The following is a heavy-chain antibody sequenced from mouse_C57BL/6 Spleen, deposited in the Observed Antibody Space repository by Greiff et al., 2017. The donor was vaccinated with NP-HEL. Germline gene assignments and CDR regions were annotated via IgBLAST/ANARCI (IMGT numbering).Heavy chain of an antibody. Sequence: EVQLQQSGPELVKPGASVKIPCKASGYTFTDYNMDWVKQSHGKSLEWIGDINPNNGGTIYNQKFKGKATLTVDKSSSTAYMELRSLTSEDTAVYYCARGPYYYGSSYGYFDVWGTGTTVTVSS. D-gene: IGHD1-1*01. V-gene: IGHV1-18*01. CDR2: INPNNGGT. CDR3: ARGPYYYGSSYGYFDV. CDR1: GYTFTDYN. J-gene: IGHJ1*03.